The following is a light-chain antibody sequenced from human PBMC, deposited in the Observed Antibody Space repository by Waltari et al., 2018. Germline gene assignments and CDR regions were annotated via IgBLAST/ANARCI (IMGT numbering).Light chain of an antibody. Sequence: DIQMTQSPYSLSTSVGDRVNITCRASQGINNYLSWYQQKPGKAPMRLMYYASSLESGIPSRFSGSGSGTDYTLTISSLQPEDIAAYYCQQYDNFPFTFGPGTKLDIK. CDR2: YAS. V-gene: IGKV1-33*01. J-gene: IGKJ3*01. CDR3: QQYDNFPFT. CDR1: QGINNY.